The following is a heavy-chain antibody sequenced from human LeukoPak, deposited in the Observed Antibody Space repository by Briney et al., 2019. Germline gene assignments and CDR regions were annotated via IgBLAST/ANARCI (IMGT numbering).Heavy chain of an antibody. J-gene: IGHJ4*02. CDR1: GFTFSSYA. CDR2: ISYDGNNK. CDR3: ARPYCSGDNCYSGIGTY. Sequence: GGSLRLSCAASGFTFSSYAMHWVRQAPGKGLEWVAVISYDGNNKYYADSVKGRFTISRDNSKNTLYMQMDSLRAEDTAVYYCARPYCSGDNCYSGIGTYWGQGTLVTVS. V-gene: IGHV3-30-3*01. D-gene: IGHD2-15*01.